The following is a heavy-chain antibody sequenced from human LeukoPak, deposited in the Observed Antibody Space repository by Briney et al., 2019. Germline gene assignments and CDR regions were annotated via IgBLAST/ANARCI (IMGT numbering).Heavy chain of an antibody. Sequence: GGAPRLSRAAPGFTLSSYWMHWGRPAPGKGVVLVSPINSDGSTISYADSVKGRFTISRDDAKNTLYLQMNSLGAEDTAVYYCARDNAYSSGWDFDYWGQGTLVTVSS. V-gene: IGHV3-74*01. CDR2: INSDGSTI. J-gene: IGHJ4*02. D-gene: IGHD6-19*01. CDR3: ARDNAYSSGWDFDY. CDR1: GFTLSSYW.